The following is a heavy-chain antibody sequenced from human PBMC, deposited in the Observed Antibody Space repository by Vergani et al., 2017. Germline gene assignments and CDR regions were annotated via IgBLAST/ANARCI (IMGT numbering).Heavy chain of an antibody. D-gene: IGHD6-13*01. CDR2: VDPEDGET. Sequence: VQLVQSGAEVKKPGASVKVSCKASGYTFTGYYMHWVRQAPGKGPEWMGLVDPEDGETKYAEKFQGRVTINADTATDTAYMELSSLRSEDTAVYYCATGQQRMDVWGQGTTVTVSS. J-gene: IGHJ6*02. CDR1: GYTFTGYY. V-gene: IGHV1-69-2*01. CDR3: ATGQQRMDV.